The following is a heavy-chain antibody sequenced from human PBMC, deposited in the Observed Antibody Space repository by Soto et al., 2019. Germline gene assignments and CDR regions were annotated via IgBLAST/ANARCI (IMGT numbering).Heavy chain of an antibody. J-gene: IGHJ4*02. D-gene: IGHD3-3*01. CDR2: IKQDGSEK. CDR3: ARGLRDYDFWVDY. Sequence: GGSLRLSCAASGFTFSSYWMSWVRQAPGKGLEWVANIKQDGSEKYYVDSVKGRFTISRDNAKNSLYLQMNSLRAEDTAVYYCARGLRDYDFWVDYWGQGTLVTVSS. V-gene: IGHV3-7*01. CDR1: GFTFSSYW.